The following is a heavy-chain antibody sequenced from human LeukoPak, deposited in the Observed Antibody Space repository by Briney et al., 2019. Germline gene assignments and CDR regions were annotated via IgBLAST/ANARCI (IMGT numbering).Heavy chain of an antibody. D-gene: IGHD1-7*01. J-gene: IGHJ5*02. CDR1: GYSISSGYY. Sequence: SETLCLTCTVSGYSISSGYYWGWIRQPPGKGLEWIGSIYHSGSTYYNPSLKSRVTISVDTSKNQFSLKLSSVTAADTAVYYCARLNWNYVGWFDPWGQGRLVTVSS. V-gene: IGHV4-38-2*02. CDR2: IYHSGST. CDR3: ARLNWNYVGWFDP.